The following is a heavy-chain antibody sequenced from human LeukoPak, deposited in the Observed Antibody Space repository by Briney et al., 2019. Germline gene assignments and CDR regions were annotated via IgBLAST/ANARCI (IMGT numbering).Heavy chain of an antibody. D-gene: IGHD3-10*01. CDR2: IYTSGST. CDR3: AREGVLLWFGESTNWFDP. V-gene: IGHV4-61*02. CDR1: GGSISSGSYY. J-gene: IGHJ5*02. Sequence: SETLSLTCTVSGGSISSGSYYWSWIRQPAGKGLEWIGRIYTSGSTNYNPSLKSRVTISVDTSKNQFSLKLSSVTAADTAVYYCAREGVLLWFGESTNWFDPWGQGTLVTVSS.